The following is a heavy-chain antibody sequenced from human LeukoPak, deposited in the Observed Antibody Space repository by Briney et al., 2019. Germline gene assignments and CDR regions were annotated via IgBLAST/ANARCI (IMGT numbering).Heavy chain of an antibody. D-gene: IGHD1-26*01. Sequence: GASVKVSCKASGYTFTSYAMNWVRQAPGQGLEWMGWINTNTGNPTYAQGFAGRFVFSLDTSVSTAYLQISSLKAEDTAVYYCARSVLGIVGATLRSPADYWGQGTLVTVSS. V-gene: IGHV7-4-1*02. CDR1: GYTFTSYA. CDR3: ARSVLGIVGATLRSPADY. J-gene: IGHJ4*02. CDR2: INTNTGNP.